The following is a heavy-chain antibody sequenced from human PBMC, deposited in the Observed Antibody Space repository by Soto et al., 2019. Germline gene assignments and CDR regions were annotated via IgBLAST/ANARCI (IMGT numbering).Heavy chain of an antibody. J-gene: IGHJ4*01. CDR2: IYHGGTT. CDR3: ARVHVMVVAGSTFDY. D-gene: IGHD6-19*01. CDR1: CYSISSGSY. Sequence: SETLSLTCTVSCYSISSGSYWAWIRQPPGKGPEWSASIYHGGTTFYNPSLKSRITISVDTSNNQFSLKLTSVTAADTAVYYCARVHVMVVAGSTFDYWGHGTLVTVSS. V-gene: IGHV4-38-2*02.